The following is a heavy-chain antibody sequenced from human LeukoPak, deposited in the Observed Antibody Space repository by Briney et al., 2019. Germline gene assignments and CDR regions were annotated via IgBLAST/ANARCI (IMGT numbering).Heavy chain of an antibody. D-gene: IGHD2-21*02. J-gene: IGHJ4*02. Sequence: GGSLRLSCAASGFTFSNYWMNWVRQAPGKGLECLANIKQDGSETYYADSVKGRFTISRDNAKNSLYLQMNSLRAEDTAVYYCAKSGGDQYYFDYWGQGTLVTVSS. CDR2: IKQDGSET. CDR3: AKSGGDQYYFDY. CDR1: GFTFSNYW. V-gene: IGHV3-7*03.